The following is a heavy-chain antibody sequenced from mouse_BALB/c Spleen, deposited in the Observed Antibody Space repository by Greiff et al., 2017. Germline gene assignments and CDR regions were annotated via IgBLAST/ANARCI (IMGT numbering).Heavy chain of an antibody. Sequence: EVQLQESGGGLVQPGGSLKLSCAASGFTFSSYTMSWVRQTPEKRLEWVAYISNGGGSTYYPDTVKGRFTISRDNAKNTLYLQMSSLKSEDTAMYYCARHGLGRDSWFAYWGQGTLVTVS. CDR3: ARHGLGRDSWFAY. CDR1: GFTFSSYT. D-gene: IGHD4-1*01. V-gene: IGHV5-12-2*01. J-gene: IGHJ3*01. CDR2: ISNGGGST.